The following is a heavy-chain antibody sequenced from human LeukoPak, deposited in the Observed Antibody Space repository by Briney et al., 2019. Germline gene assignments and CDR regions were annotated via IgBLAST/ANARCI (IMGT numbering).Heavy chain of an antibody. V-gene: IGHV4-59*08. Sequence: PSETLSLTCTVFGGSISGYYWSWIRQPPGKGLEWIAYMFYNGDINYNPSLQSRVAISVDTSKNHFSLKLRSVTAADTAMYYCARGRDSSRRFDPWGQGTLVTVSS. D-gene: IGHD6-13*01. J-gene: IGHJ5*02. CDR3: ARGRDSSRRFDP. CDR1: GGSISGYY. CDR2: MFYNGDI.